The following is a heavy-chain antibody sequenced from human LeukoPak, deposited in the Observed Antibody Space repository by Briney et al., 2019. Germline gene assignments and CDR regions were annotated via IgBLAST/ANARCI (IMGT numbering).Heavy chain of an antibody. CDR3: ARGSPLDFDP. Sequence: SETLSVTCAVYGGSFSGYYWSWIRQPPGNGLEWIGEINHSGSTNYNPSLKSRVTISVDTSKNQFSLKLSSATAADTAVCYCARGSPLDFDPWGQGTLVTVSS. CDR2: INHSGST. V-gene: IGHV4-34*01. CDR1: GGSFSGYY. J-gene: IGHJ5*02.